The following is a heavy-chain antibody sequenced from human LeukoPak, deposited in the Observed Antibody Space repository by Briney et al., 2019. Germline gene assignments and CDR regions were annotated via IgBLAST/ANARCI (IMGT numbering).Heavy chain of an antibody. CDR2: MHYSGST. CDR1: GGSITKNGYY. D-gene: IGHD3-10*01. CDR3: ARETYYYGSVNLDY. J-gene: IGHJ4*02. Sequence: PSETLSLTCSVSGGSITKNGYYWGWIRQSPETGLEWIGSMHYSGSTYYNPSLNSRVTISVDTSKNQFSLKLTSVTAADTAVYYCARETYYYGSVNLDYWGQGTLVTVSS. V-gene: IGHV4-39*07.